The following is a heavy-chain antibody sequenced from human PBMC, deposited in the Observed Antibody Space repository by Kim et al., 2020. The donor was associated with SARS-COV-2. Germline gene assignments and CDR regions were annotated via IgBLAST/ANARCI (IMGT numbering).Heavy chain of an antibody. CDR3: ARDRTLAGAPPGY. J-gene: IGHJ4*02. D-gene: IGHD1-26*01. Sequence: ASVKVSCKASGYTFTSYAMHWVRQAPGQRLEWMGWINAGNGNTKYAQKFQGRVTITRDTSASKAYMELSSLRSEDTAVYYCARDRTLAGAPPGYWGQGTLVTVSS. CDR1: GYTFTSYA. V-gene: IGHV1-3*01. CDR2: INAGNGNT.